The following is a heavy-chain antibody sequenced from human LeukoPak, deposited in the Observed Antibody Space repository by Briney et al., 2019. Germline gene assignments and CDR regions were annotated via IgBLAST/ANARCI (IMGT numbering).Heavy chain of an antibody. V-gene: IGHV3-11*01. CDR2: ISNTGYSK. Sequence: GGSLRLSCASPGSTLSDYYVNWIRQAPGKGLEWVSQISNTGYSKYYADSVKGRFTISRDNVKDYVSLQMNSVRVADSGMYYCAREESGGNNFDYWGQGILVTVSS. D-gene: IGHD4-23*01. J-gene: IGHJ4*02. CDR3: AREESGGNNFDY. CDR1: GSTLSDYY.